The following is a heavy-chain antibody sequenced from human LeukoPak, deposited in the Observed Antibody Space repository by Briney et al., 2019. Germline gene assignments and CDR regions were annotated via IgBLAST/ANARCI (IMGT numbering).Heavy chain of an antibody. CDR3: ARDGYKNNWFDP. V-gene: IGHV4-59*01. CDR2: IYYSGST. CDR1: GGSISSYY. D-gene: IGHD5-18*01. Sequence: SETLSLTCTVSGGSISSYYWSWIRQPPGKGLEWIGNIYYSGSTNYNPSLKSRVTISVDTSKDQFSLKLSSVTAADTAVYYCARDGYKNNWFDPWGQGTLVTVSS. J-gene: IGHJ5*02.